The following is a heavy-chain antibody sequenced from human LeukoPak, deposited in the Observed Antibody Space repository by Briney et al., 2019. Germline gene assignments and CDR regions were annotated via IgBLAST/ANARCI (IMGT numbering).Heavy chain of an antibody. CDR3: ARGGGYTRGFKYYYYYMDV. J-gene: IGHJ6*03. D-gene: IGHD6-25*01. Sequence: GASVKVSCKASGYTFTGYYMHWVRQAPGQGLEWMGWINPNSGGTNYAQKLQGRITMTTDTSTSTAYMELRSLRSDDTAVYYCARGGGYTRGFKYYYYYMDVWGKGTMVTVSS. V-gene: IGHV1-2*02. CDR2: INPNSGGT. CDR1: GYTFTGYY.